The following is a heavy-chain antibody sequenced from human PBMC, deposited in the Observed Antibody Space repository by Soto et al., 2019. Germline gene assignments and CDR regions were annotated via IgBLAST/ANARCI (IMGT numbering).Heavy chain of an antibody. V-gene: IGHV4-31*03. CDR3: ARDPAP. Sequence: SETLSLTCTVSGGSITRGGYYWSWIRQHPGKGLEWIGYIYNSGTTYYNPSLKSRVTISVDMSKNQFSLKLTSVTAADTAVYYCARDPAPWGQGTLVTVS. J-gene: IGHJ5*02. CDR1: GGSITRGGYY. CDR2: IYNSGTT.